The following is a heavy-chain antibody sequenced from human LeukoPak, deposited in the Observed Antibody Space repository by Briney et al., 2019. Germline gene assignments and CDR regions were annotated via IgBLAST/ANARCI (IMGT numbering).Heavy chain of an antibody. J-gene: IGHJ6*02. CDR2: ISYDGSNK. D-gene: IGHD6-13*01. CDR1: GFTFSSYG. CDR3: AKEAAAGPYYYGMDV. V-gene: IGHV3-30*18. Sequence: GGSLRLSRAASGFTFSSYGMHWVRQAPGKGLEWVAVISYDGSNKYYADSVKGRFTISRDNSKNTLYLQMNSLRAEDTAVYYCAKEAAAGPYYYGMDVWGQGTTVTVSS.